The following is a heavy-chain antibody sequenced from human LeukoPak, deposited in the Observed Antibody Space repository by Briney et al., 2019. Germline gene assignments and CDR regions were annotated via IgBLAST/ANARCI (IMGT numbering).Heavy chain of an antibody. J-gene: IGHJ4*02. CDR3: ATDDYRGLGY. V-gene: IGHV3-23*01. CDR2: ISGSGGST. D-gene: IGHD4-11*01. CDR1: GFTFSSYA. Sequence: GGSLRLSCAASGFTFSSYAMSWVRQAPGKGLEWVSAISGSGGSTYYADSVKGRFTISRDNSKNTLYLQMNSLRTEDSGVYYCATDDYRGLGYWGQGTLVTVSS.